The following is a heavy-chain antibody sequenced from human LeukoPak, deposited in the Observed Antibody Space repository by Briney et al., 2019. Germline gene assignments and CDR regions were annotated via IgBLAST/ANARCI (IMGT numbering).Heavy chain of an antibody. D-gene: IGHD3-22*01. V-gene: IGHV4-59*01. CDR1: GGSISSYY. J-gene: IGHJ4*02. Sequence: PSETLSLTCTVSGGSISSYYWSWIRRPPGKGLEWIGYIYYSGSTNYNPSLKSRVTISVDTSKNQFSLKLSSVTAADTAVYYCARSFTYYYDSSGDFFDYWGQGTLVTVSS. CDR2: IYYSGST. CDR3: ARSFTYYYDSSGDFFDY.